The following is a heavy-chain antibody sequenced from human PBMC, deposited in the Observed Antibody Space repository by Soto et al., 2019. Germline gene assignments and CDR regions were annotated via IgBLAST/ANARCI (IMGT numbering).Heavy chain of an antibody. Sequence: PGESLKISCAASGFTFTRYSMNWVRQAPGKGLEWVSSISSTTNYIYYADSMKGRLTVSRDNAKNSVYLEMNSLSAEDTALHYCARESEDLTSNFDYWGQGTLVTVSS. CDR3: ARESEDLTSNFDY. CDR2: ISSTTNYI. J-gene: IGHJ4*02. V-gene: IGHV3-21*01. CDR1: GFTFTRYS.